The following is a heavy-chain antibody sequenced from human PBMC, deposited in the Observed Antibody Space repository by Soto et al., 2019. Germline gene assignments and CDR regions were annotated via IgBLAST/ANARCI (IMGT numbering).Heavy chain of an antibody. Sequence: PSETLSLTCTVSGGSISSYYWSWIRQPPGKGLEWIGYIYYSGNTNYNPSLKSRVTISVDTSKNQFSLRLSSVTAADTAVYYCARASYHPMVRGYLDYWGQGAQVTVSS. V-gene: IGHV4-59*01. CDR2: IYYSGNT. CDR1: GGSISSYY. CDR3: ARASYHPMVRGYLDY. J-gene: IGHJ4*02. D-gene: IGHD3-10*01.